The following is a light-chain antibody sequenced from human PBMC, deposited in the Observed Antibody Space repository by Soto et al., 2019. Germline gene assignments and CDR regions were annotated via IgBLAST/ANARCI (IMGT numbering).Light chain of an antibody. J-gene: IGKJ1*01. CDR1: QSISSN. CDR3: QQYNTWRT. CDR2: GAS. V-gene: IGKV3-15*01. Sequence: EIVMTQSPATLSVSPGERATLSCRASQSISSNLAWYQRKPGQAPRLLIYGASTRATGIPARFSGGGSGTEFTLTISSLQSEDFAVYFCQQYNTWRTFGQGIKVEIK.